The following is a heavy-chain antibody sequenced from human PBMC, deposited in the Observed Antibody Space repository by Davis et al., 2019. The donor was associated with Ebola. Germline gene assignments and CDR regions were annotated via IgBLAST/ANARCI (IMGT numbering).Heavy chain of an antibody. CDR3: ARVRPIYCSGGSCYSSSWFNP. J-gene: IGHJ5*02. CDR2: ISAYNGNT. D-gene: IGHD2-15*01. Sequence: AASVKVSCKASGYTFTSYGISWVRQAPGQGLEWMGWISAYNGNTNYAQKFQGRVTMTRNTSISTAYMELSSLRSEDTAVYYCARVRPIYCSGGSCYSSSWFNPWGQGTLVTVSS. CDR1: GYTFTSYG. V-gene: IGHV1-18*01.